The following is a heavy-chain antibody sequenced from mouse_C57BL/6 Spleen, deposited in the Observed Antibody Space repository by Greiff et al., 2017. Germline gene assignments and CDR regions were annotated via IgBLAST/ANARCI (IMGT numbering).Heavy chain of an antibody. CDR1: GYTFTDYN. CDR2: INPNNGGT. D-gene: IGHD1-1*01. J-gene: IGHJ4*01. V-gene: IGHV1-22*01. CDR3: AREHYGYAMDY. Sequence: VQLQQSGPELVKPVASVQMSCKASGYTFTDYNLHWVKQSHGKSLEWIGYINPNNGGTSYNQKFKGKATLTVNKSSSTAYMELRSLTSEDSAVYYCAREHYGYAMDYWGQGTSVTVSS.